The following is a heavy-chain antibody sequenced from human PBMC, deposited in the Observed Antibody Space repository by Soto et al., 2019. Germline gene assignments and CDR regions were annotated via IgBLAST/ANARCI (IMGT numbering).Heavy chain of an antibody. Sequence: QVQLVQSGAEVKKPGASVKVSCKASGYTFTSYGISWVRQAPGQGLEWMGWISAYNGNTNYAQKFQGRVTITADESTSTAYMELSSLRSEDTAVYYCARDGGVVPAAANWFDPWGQGTLVTVSS. CDR1: GYTFTSYG. CDR2: ISAYNGNT. CDR3: ARDGGVVPAAANWFDP. J-gene: IGHJ5*02. D-gene: IGHD2-2*01. V-gene: IGHV1-18*04.